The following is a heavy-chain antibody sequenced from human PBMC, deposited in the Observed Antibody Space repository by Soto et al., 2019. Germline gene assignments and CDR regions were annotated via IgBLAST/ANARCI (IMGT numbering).Heavy chain of an antibody. V-gene: IGHV1-69*02. CDR3: ASRYDSSDY. Sequence: QVQLVQSGAEVKKPGSSVKVSCKASGGTFSSYTISWVRQAPGQGLEWMGRIIPILGIANYAQKFQGRVTITADKSTSTAYMVLSSLRSEGTAVYYCASRYDSSDYWGQGTLVTVSS. J-gene: IGHJ4*02. CDR2: IIPILGIA. D-gene: IGHD3-22*01. CDR1: GGTFSSYT.